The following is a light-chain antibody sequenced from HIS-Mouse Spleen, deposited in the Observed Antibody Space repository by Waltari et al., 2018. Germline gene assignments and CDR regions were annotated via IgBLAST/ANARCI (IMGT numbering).Light chain of an antibody. CDR2: EVS. V-gene: IGLV2-14*01. CDR3: SSYTSSSTV. Sequence: QSALTQPAPASGSPGQSTTISRTGTRSDAGGHNYVSWYQQHPCKAPKLMIYEVSYRPSGVSNRFSGSKSGNTASLTISGLQAEDEADYYCSSYTSSSTVFGGGTKLTVL. CDR1: RSDAGGHNY. J-gene: IGLJ2*01.